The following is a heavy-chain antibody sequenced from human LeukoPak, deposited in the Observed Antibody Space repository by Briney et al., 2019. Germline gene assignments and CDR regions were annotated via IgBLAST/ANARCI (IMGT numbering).Heavy chain of an antibody. V-gene: IGHV3-9*01. CDR2: ISWNSGSI. CDR3: AKDNLASVEVAGDSAFDI. CDR1: GFTFDDYA. Sequence: GGSLRLSCAASGFTFDDYAMHWVRQAPGKGLEWVSGISWNSGSIGYADSVKGRFTISRDNAKNSLYLQMNSLRAEDTALYYCAKDNLASVEVAGDSAFDIWGQGTMVTVSS. J-gene: IGHJ3*02. D-gene: IGHD6-19*01.